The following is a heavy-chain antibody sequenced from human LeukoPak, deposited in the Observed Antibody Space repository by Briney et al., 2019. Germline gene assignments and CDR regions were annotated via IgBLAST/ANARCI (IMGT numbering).Heavy chain of an antibody. CDR1: GFTFSSHA. J-gene: IGHJ2*01. CDR2: IYGGGDAT. CDR3: AKDLTVVLLAYWYFDL. V-gene: IGHV3-23*01. Sequence: PRRSLRLSCAASGFTFSSHAMTWFRQAPEKGLGWVATIYGGGDATFYADSVRGRFTISRDNSKNALYLQWNSLSADDSAIYYCAKDLTVVLLAYWYFDLWGRGNLVTVSS. D-gene: IGHD3-22*01.